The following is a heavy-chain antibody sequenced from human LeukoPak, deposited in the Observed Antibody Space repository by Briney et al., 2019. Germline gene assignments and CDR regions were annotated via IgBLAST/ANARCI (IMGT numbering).Heavy chain of an antibody. J-gene: IGHJ4*02. V-gene: IGHV1-24*01. Sequence: ASVKVSCKVSGYTLTELSMYWVRQDPGKGLEWMGGFDPEDDETIYAQKFQGRVTMTEDTSTDAAYMELSSLRFEDTAMYYCATNLMGGWREVYDSWGQGTLVTVSS. CDR2: FDPEDDET. CDR3: ATNLMGGWREVYDS. CDR1: GYTLTELS. D-gene: IGHD2-8*01.